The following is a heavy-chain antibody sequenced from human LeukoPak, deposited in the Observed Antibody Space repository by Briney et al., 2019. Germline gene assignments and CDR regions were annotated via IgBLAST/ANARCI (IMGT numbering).Heavy chain of an antibody. CDR2: ISGSGGST. D-gene: IGHD4-17*01. CDR3: AKEMSTVTTGFDC. CDR1: GVTFSSYA. V-gene: IGHV3-23*01. Sequence: GGSLRLSCAASGVTFSSYAMSWVRQAPRERLEWVSVISGSGGSTFYADSVKGRFTISRDNSKNTLSLQMNSLRAQGTAVYYCAKEMSTVTTGFDCWGQGTLVTVSS. J-gene: IGHJ4*02.